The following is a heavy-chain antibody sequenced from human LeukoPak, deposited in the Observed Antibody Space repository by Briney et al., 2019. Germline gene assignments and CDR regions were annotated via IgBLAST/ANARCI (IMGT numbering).Heavy chain of an antibody. CDR2: IFPSGGEI. V-gene: IGHV3-23*01. J-gene: IGHJ4*02. CDR3: ATYRQVLLPFES. Sequence: GGSLRLSCAASGFTFDDYGMIWVRQPPGKGLEWVSSIFPSGGEIHYADSVRGRFTISRDNSKSILSLQMNSLIAEDTAIYYCATYRQVLLPFESWGQGTLVTVSS. D-gene: IGHD5-18*01. CDR1: GFTFDDYG.